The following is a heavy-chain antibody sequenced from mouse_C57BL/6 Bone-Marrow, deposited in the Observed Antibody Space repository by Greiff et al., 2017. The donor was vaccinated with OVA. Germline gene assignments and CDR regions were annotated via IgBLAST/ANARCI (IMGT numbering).Heavy chain of an antibody. CDR1: GYTFTSYN. V-gene: IGHV1-12*01. J-gene: IGHJ2*01. CDR3: AREWWADDYGGSYYFDY. CDR2: IYPGNGDT. D-gene: IGHD2-4*01. Sequence: QVQLKQSGAELAKPGASVKMSCKASGYTFTSYNMHWVKQTPRQGLEWIGAIYPGNGDTSYNQKFKGKATLTVDKSSSTAYMQLSSLTSEDSAVYFCAREWWADDYGGSYYFDYWGQGTTLTVSS.